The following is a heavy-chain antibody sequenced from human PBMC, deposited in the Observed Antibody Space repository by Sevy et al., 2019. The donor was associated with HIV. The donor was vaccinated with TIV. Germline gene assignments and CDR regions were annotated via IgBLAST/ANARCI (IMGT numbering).Heavy chain of an antibody. V-gene: IGHV1-2*02. J-gene: IGHJ4*02. Sequence: ASVKVSCKASGYTFTGYYMHWVRQAPGLGLEWMGWINPNSGGTKYAQKFQGRVTMTRDTSISTAYMELSRLKSDDTAVYYSTRGPSGFSGSDLAYWGPGTLVTVSS. D-gene: IGHD3-22*01. CDR2: INPNSGGT. CDR3: TRGPSGFSGSDLAY. CDR1: GYTFTGYY.